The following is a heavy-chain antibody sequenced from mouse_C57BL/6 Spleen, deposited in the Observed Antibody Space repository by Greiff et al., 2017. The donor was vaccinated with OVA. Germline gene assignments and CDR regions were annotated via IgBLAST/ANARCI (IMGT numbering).Heavy chain of an antibody. Sequence: EVKLMESGGGLVQPKGSLKLSCAASGFSFNTYAMNWVRQAPGKGLEWVARIRSKSNNYATYYADSVKDRFTISRADSESMLYLQMHNLKTEDTAMYYCVRHAIYYEWYVEVWGTGTTVTLSS. CDR3: VRHAIYYEWYVEV. D-gene: IGHD2-4*01. J-gene: IGHJ1*03. CDR1: GFSFNTYA. V-gene: IGHV10-1*01. CDR2: IRSKSNNYAT.